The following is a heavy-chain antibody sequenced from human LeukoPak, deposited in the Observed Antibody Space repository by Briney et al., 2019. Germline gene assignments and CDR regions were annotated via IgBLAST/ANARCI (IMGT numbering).Heavy chain of an antibody. J-gene: IGHJ1*01. V-gene: IGHV3-64*01. CDR3: AKAVGTTIVYFHH. CDR2: ISSNGGST. CDR1: GFIFSTYA. D-gene: IGHD1-26*01. Sequence: GGSLRLSCAASGFIFSTYAMHWVRQAPGKGLEYVSSISSNGGSTYYANSVTGRFTISRDNSKNTLYLQVGSLRAEDMAVYYCAKAVGTTIVYFHHWGQGTLVTVSS.